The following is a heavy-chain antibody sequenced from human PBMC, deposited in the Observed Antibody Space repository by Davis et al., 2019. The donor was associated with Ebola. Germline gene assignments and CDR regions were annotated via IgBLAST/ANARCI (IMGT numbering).Heavy chain of an antibody. CDR3: ARDRYNWNAGAFDP. Sequence: AASVKVFCKASGYTFTSYAMHWVRQAPGQRLEWMGWINAGNGNTKYSQKFQGRVTITRDTSASTAYMELSSLRSEDTAVYYCARDRYNWNAGAFDPWGQGTLVTVSS. CDR1: GYTFTSYA. D-gene: IGHD1-20*01. V-gene: IGHV1-3*01. CDR2: INAGNGNT. J-gene: IGHJ5*02.